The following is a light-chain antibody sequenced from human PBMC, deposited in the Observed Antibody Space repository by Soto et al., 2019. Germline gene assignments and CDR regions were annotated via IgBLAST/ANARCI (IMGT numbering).Light chain of an antibody. CDR2: EVS. CDR1: SSDVGAYNY. CDR3: NSYTTSSNWV. Sequence: QSALTQPASVSGSPGQSITISCTGTSSDVGAYNYVSWYQHHPGKAPKLRIYEVSNRPSGISNRFSGSKSGNTASLTISGLQAEDEADYYCNSYTTSSNWVFGGGTKLTVL. J-gene: IGLJ3*02. V-gene: IGLV2-14*01.